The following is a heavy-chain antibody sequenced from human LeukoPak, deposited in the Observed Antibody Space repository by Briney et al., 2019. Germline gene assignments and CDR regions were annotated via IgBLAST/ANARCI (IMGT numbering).Heavy chain of an antibody. J-gene: IGHJ4*02. V-gene: IGHV3-15*01. D-gene: IGHD2-15*01. Sequence: GESLRLSCAASAFTFSNAWMNWIRQAPGKGLEWVGRIKSKTDGGTTDYAAPVKGRFTISRDDSKNTLYLQMNSLKTEDTAVYYCTTEERVSSGYCSGGSCYIDYWGQGTLVTVSS. CDR1: AFTFSNAW. CDR2: IKSKTDGGTT. CDR3: TTEERVSSGYCSGGSCYIDY.